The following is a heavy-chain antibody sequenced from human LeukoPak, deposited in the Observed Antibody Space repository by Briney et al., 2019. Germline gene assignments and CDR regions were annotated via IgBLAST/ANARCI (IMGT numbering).Heavy chain of an antibody. Sequence: GGSLRLSCAASGFTFSNAWMGWVRQAPGKGLEWVGRIKRKGDDGTTDYAAPVKGRFTILRDDSKRTVYLQMNSLKAEDTAVYYCATDLLDSWGQGTLVTVSS. CDR3: ATDLLDS. CDR1: GFTFSNAW. V-gene: IGHV3-15*01. CDR2: IKRKGDDGTT. J-gene: IGHJ5*01.